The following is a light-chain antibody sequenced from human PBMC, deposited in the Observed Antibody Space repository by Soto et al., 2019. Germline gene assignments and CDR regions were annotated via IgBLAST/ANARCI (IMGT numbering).Light chain of an antibody. V-gene: IGLV2-14*01. J-gene: IGLJ1*01. Sequence: QSVLAQPASVSGSTGQSITISCTGTSSDVGGYNYVSWYQQHPGKAPKIMIYEVSNRPSGISNRFSGSSSGNTPSLTISGLQAEDVDDYYCSSYTSSSTSYVVGTWTKLTV. CDR2: EVS. CDR3: SSYTSSSTSYV. CDR1: SSDVGGYNY.